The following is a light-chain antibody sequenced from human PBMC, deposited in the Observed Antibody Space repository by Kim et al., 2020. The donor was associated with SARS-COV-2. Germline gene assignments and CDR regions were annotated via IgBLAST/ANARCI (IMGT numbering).Light chain of an antibody. CDR3: QQYAYAPLN. Sequence: SAGERGTLSCRASQNVGNDYLAWYQQKPGRAPTLLVYNASSRATGIADRFSGSGSGTDFTLTVERLEPEDFAVYYCQQYAYAPLNFGGGTKVDIK. CDR2: NAS. V-gene: IGKV3-20*01. CDR1: QNVGNDY. J-gene: IGKJ4*01.